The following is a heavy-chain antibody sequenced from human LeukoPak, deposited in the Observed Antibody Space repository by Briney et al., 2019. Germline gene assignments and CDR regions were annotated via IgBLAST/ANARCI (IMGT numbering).Heavy chain of an antibody. Sequence: GRSLRLSCAASGFTFSDYYMSWIRQAPGKGLEWVSYISSSGSTIYYADSVKGRFTISRDNAKNSLYLQMNSLRAEDTAVYYCARGGTHYDILTGYYTRANYFDYWGQGTLVTVSS. CDR2: ISSSGSTI. V-gene: IGHV3-11*01. J-gene: IGHJ4*02. CDR3: ARGGTHYDILTGYYTRANYFDY. D-gene: IGHD3-9*01. CDR1: GFTFSDYY.